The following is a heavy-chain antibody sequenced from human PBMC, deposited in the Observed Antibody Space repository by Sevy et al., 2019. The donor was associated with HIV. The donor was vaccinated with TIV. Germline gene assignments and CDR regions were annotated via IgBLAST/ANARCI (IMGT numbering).Heavy chain of an antibody. CDR2: IYSDGTT. CDR3: ARGKSGYGYGLNS. V-gene: IGHV3-66*01. CDR1: GFTVSSNY. D-gene: IGHD5-18*01. Sequence: GGSLRLSCAASGFTVSSNYMTWVRQAPGKGLEGVSVIYSDGTTYHADSVKGRFTISRDNSKNTLFLEMNSLRAEDTAFYYCARGKSGYGYGLNSWGQGTLVTVSS. J-gene: IGHJ4*02.